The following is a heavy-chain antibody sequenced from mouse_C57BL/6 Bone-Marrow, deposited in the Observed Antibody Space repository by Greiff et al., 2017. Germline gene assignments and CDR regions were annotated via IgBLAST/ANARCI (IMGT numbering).Heavy chain of an antibody. CDR1: GFNIKDYY. Sequence: VQLKQSGAELVKPGASVKLSCTASGFNIKDYYMHWVKQRTEQGLEWIGRIDPEDGETKYAPKFPGKATITADTSSNTAYLQLSSLTSEDTAVYYCARALYYYGPGGAMDYWGQGTSVTVSS. CDR3: ARALYYYGPGGAMDY. V-gene: IGHV14-2*01. J-gene: IGHJ4*01. D-gene: IGHD1-1*01. CDR2: IDPEDGET.